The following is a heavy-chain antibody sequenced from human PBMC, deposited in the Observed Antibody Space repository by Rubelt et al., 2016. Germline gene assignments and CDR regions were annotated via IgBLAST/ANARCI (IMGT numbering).Heavy chain of an antibody. CDR1: GGTFSSYA. V-gene: IGHV1-2*04. CDR3: AREGGSYDSLFDY. J-gene: IGHJ4*02. CDR2: IIPNSGGT. D-gene: IGHD1-26*01. Sequence: LVQSGAEVKKPGSSVKVSYKASGGTFSSYAISWVRQAPGQGLEWMGRIIPNSGGTNYAQKFQGWVTMTRDTSISTAYMELSRLRSEDTAVYYCAREGGSYDSLFDYWGQGTLVTVSS.